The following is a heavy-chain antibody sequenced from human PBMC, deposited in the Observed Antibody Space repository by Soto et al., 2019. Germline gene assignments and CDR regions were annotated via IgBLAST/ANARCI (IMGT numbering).Heavy chain of an antibody. J-gene: IGHJ3*02. V-gene: IGHV3-21*01. CDR2: ISSGSSYI. Sequence: GGSLRLSCAAFGFTFSSYSMNWGRQAPGKELEWVSSISSGSSYIYYADAVKGRFTISRDNAKNSLYLQMNSRRAEDTAVYYCARERALRIMITFGPQDAFEIWGQGTMVTVSS. CDR3: ARERALRIMITFGPQDAFEI. CDR1: GFTFSSYS. D-gene: IGHD3-16*01.